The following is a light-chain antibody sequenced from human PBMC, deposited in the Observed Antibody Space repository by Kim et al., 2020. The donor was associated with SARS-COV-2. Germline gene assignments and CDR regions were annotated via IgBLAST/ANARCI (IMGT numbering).Light chain of an antibody. J-gene: IGKJ2*01. V-gene: IGKV3-15*01. CDR3: QQYNNWPPYT. Sequence: VSPGERATLSCRASQSISSNLAWYQQKPGQAPRLLIYGASTRATGIPASFSGSGSGTEFTLTISSLQSEDVAVYYCQQYNNWPPYTFGQGTKLEI. CDR1: QSISSN. CDR2: GAS.